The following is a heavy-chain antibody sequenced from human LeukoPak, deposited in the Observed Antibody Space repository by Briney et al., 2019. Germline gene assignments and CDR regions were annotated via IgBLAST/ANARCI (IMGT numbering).Heavy chain of an antibody. J-gene: IGHJ4*02. D-gene: IGHD3-22*01. CDR1: GYTFTGYY. CDR2: INPNSGGT. Sequence: ASVKVSCKASGYTFTGYYMHWVRQAPGQGLEWMGWINPNSGGTNYAQKFQGRVTMTRDTSISTAYMELSRLRSDDTAVYYCARDLGYYYGSSGYNGDYWGQGTLVTVSS. V-gene: IGHV1-2*02. CDR3: ARDLGYYYGSSGYNGDY.